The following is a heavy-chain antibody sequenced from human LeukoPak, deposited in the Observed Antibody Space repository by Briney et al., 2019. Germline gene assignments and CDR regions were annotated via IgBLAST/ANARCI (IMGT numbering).Heavy chain of an antibody. CDR1: GFTFDDYT. V-gene: IGHV3-9*01. CDR3: ASVFGELPLQDY. J-gene: IGHJ4*02. CDR2: ISWNSDNI. D-gene: IGHD3-10*01. Sequence: GRSLRLSCAASGFTFDDYTMHWVRQAPGKGLEWISGISWNSDNIGYADSVKGRFTISRDNAKNSLYLQMNSLRVEDTAVYYCASVFGELPLQDYWGQGTLVTVSS.